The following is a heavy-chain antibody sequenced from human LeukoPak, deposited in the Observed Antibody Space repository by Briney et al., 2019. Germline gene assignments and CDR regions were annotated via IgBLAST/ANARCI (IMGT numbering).Heavy chain of an antibody. Sequence: ASVKVSCKASGYTFTSYGISWVRQAPGQGLEWMGWISAYNGNTNYAQKLQGRVTMTTDTSTSTAYMDLRSLRSDDTAVYYCARVRDGYKNFDYWGQGTLVTVSS. CDR3: ARVRDGYKNFDY. J-gene: IGHJ4*02. V-gene: IGHV1-18*01. CDR1: GYTFTSYG. D-gene: IGHD5-24*01. CDR2: ISAYNGNT.